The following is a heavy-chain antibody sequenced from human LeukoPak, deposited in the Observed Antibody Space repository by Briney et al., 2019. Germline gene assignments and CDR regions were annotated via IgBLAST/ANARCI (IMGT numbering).Heavy chain of an antibody. CDR3: ARMAVAGQYNDY. CDR2: ISSSGDGL. CDR1: GXTFSTYE. J-gene: IGHJ4*02. Sequence: GGSLRLSCAASGXTFSTYEMKWVRQAPGKGLEWVSYISSSGDGLYYADSVKGRFTISRDNARNSLYLQMNSLRAEDTAIYYCARMAVAGQYNDYWGQGTLVTVSS. V-gene: IGHV3-48*03. D-gene: IGHD6-19*01.